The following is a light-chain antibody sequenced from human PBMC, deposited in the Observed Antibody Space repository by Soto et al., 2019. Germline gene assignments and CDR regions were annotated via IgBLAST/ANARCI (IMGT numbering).Light chain of an antibody. CDR3: AAWDDSLTRV. V-gene: IGLV1-47*01. Sequence: QSVLTQPPSASGTPGQRVTISCSGNNSNTGNNYVYWYHQLPGTAPKLLIYRTNLRPSGVPDRFSGSRSGTSASLAISGPRSEDEGDYYCAAWDDSLTRVFGGGTKVTVL. J-gene: IGLJ2*01. CDR1: NSNTGNNY. CDR2: RTN.